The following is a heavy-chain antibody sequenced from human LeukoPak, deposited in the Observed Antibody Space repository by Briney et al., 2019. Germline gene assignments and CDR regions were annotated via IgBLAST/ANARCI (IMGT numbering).Heavy chain of an antibody. J-gene: IGHJ6*03. V-gene: IGHV4-34*01. D-gene: IGHD6-6*01. CDR2: INHSGST. CDR1: GGSFSGYY. CDR3: ARELGSIAAPYDYYYYHMDV. Sequence: PSETLSLTCAVYGGSFSGYYWSWIRQPPGKGLEWIGEINHSGSTNYNPSLKSRVTISVDTSKNQFSLKLSSVTAADTAVYYCARELGSIAAPYDYYYYHMDVWGKGTTVTVSS.